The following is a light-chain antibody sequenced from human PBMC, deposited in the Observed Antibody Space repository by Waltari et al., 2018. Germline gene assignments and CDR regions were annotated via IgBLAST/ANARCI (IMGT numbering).Light chain of an antibody. CDR1: SSDIGGYHY. J-gene: IGLJ2*01. Sequence: QSALTQPASVSGSPGQSITISCTGTSSDIGGYHYVYWYQQHPGKAPELIIFEVTNRPSGVSHRFSGSKAANTASLTISALQADDEADYYCSSYSYSSGTLVIFGGGTRLTVL. V-gene: IGLV2-14*01. CDR3: SSYSYSSGTLVI. CDR2: EVT.